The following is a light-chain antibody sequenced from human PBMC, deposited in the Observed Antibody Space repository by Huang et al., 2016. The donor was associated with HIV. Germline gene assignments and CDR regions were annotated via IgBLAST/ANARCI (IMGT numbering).Light chain of an antibody. CDR2: AAA. V-gene: IGKV1-17*03. Sequence: DIQMTQSPSVMSASVGDRVTITCRASQGISNYLAWFQQKTGKGPKRLIYAAANLTSGVPSRFSGSGAETEFTLTISSLQPEDFATYYCLQHNTYPWTFGQGTKVEIK. CDR3: LQHNTYPWT. CDR1: QGISNY. J-gene: IGKJ1*01.